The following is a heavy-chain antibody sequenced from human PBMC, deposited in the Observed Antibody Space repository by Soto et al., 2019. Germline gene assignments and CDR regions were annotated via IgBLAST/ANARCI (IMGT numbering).Heavy chain of an antibody. V-gene: IGHV3-30*18. D-gene: IGHD3-22*01. CDR3: AKEGFYDRTGYYPFDS. Sequence: GGSLRLSCTASGFNLSTYGVHWVRQPPGKGLEWVAVVSFDGRNKYYAGSVEGRFTISRDNSKKTLYLHMNSLRAEDTDVYYCAKEGFYDRTGYYPFDSWGQGTLVTVSS. CDR1: GFNLSTYG. J-gene: IGHJ4*02. CDR2: VSFDGRNK.